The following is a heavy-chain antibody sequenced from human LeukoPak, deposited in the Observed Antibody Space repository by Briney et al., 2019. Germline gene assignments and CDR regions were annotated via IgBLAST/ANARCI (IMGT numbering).Heavy chain of an antibody. CDR1: GGSISSRSYY. CDR2: IYYSGST. CDR3: ARHPGIRLWSLQDGWFDT. J-gene: IGHJ5*02. Sequence: PSETLSLTCTVSGGSISSRSYYWGWIRQPPGKGLEWIGSIYYSGSTYYNPSLKSRVTISVDTSKNQFSLKLSSVTAADTAVYYCARHPGIRLWSLQDGWFDTWGQGTLVTVSS. V-gene: IGHV4-39*01. D-gene: IGHD5-18*01.